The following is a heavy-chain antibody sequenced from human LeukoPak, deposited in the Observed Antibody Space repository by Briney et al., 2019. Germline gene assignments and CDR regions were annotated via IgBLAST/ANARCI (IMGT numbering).Heavy chain of an antibody. CDR3: ARDLAYSRLDY. CDR1: GFTFSSYW. D-gene: IGHD5-18*01. CDR2: IKQDGSEK. V-gene: IGHV3-7*01. J-gene: IGHJ4*02. Sequence: GGSLRLSCAASGFTFSSYWMSWVRQAPGKGLEWVANIKQDGSEKYYVDSVKGRFTISRDNAKNSLYLQMNSLRVEDTAFYYCARDLAYSRLDYWGQGMLVTVSS.